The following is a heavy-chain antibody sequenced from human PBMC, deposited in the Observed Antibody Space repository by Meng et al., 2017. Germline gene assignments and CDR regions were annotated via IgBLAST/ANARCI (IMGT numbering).Heavy chain of an antibody. CDR3: AREKISRVPDAFDI. V-gene: IGHV1-2*02. J-gene: IGHJ3*02. D-gene: IGHD2-15*01. Sequence: ASVKVSCKASGYTFTGYYMHWVRQAPGQGLEWMGWINTNSGGTNYAQKFQGRVTMTRDTSISTAYMELSRPRSDDTAVYYCAREKISRVPDAFDIWGQGTMVTVSS. CDR1: GYTFTGYY. CDR2: INTNSGGT.